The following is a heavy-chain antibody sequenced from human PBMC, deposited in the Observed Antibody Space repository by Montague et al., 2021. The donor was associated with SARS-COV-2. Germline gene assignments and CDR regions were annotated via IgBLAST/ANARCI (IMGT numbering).Heavy chain of an antibody. J-gene: IGHJ4*02. CDR3: TGGYYDIMRGVYYFDY. V-gene: IGHV3-73*01. Sequence: SLRLSCAASGFTFSGSAMHWVRQASGKGLEWVGRIRSKANSYATAYAASVKGRFTISRDDSKNTAYLQMNSLKTEDTALYYCTGGYYDIMRGVYYFDYWGQGTLVTVSS. D-gene: IGHD3-9*01. CDR2: IRSKANSYAT. CDR1: GFTFSGSA.